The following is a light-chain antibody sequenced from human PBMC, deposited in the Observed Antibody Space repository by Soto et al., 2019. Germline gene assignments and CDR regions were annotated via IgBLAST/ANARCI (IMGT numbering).Light chain of an antibody. Sequence: DIQMTQSPSTLSSSVGDRVTITCRASQSISNRLAWYQQKPGKAPKVLIYDASSLGSGVPSRFRGSGSGTEFILNIRSLQPDDFESYCWKHYGGMWRLVQWTKVEMK. CDR2: DAS. J-gene: IGKJ1*01. V-gene: IGKV1-5*01. CDR1: QSISNR. CDR3: KHYGGMWR.